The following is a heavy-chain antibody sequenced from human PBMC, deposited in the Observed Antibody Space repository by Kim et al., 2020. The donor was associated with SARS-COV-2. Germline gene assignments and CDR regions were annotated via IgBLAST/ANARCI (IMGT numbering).Heavy chain of an antibody. CDR2: IDWDDDK. J-gene: IGHJ4*02. CDR3: ARIIDSSGYPDY. CDR1: GFSLSPSGMC. D-gene: IGHD3-22*01. Sequence: SGPTLVKPTQTLTLTCTFSGFSLSPSGMCVSWIRQPPGKALEWLARIDWDDDKYYSTSLKTRLTISKDTSKNQVVLTMTNMDPVDTATYYCARIIDSSGYPDYWGQGTLVTVSS. V-gene: IGHV2-70*11.